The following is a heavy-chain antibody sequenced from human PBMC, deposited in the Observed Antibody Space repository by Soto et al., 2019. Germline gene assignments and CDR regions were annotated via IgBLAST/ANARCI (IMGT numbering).Heavy chain of an antibody. V-gene: IGHV1-46*01. CDR3: ARVAVAGSLDY. J-gene: IGHJ4*02. D-gene: IGHD6-19*01. Sequence: QVQLVQSGAEVKKPGASVKVSCKASGYTFSSYYMYWVRQAPGQGLEWMGLINPSGDGTSYAQKFQGRVTMTRDTSTRTLYMELSSLGFEDTAVYYCARVAVAGSLDYWGQGTLVTVSS. CDR2: INPSGDGT. CDR1: GYTFSSYY.